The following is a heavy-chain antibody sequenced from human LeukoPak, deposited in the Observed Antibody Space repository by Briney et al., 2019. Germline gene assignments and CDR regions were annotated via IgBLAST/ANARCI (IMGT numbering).Heavy chain of an antibody. J-gene: IGHJ6*03. D-gene: IGHD6-19*01. V-gene: IGHV1-18*01. CDR1: GYTFTSYG. CDR2: ISAYNGNT. CDR3: ARAAGKVSYYYYYYMDV. Sequence: ASVEVSCKASGYTFTSYGISWVRQAPGQGLEWMGWISAYNGNTNYAQKLQGRVTMTTDTSTSTAYMELRSLRSDDTAVYYCARAAGKVSYYYYYYMDVWGKGTTVTVSS.